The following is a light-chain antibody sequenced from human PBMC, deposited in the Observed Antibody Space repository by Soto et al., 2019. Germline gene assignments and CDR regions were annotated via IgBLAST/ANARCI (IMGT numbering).Light chain of an antibody. CDR3: MQAVQTPWT. J-gene: IGKJ1*01. CDR1: QSLLHSNGFNY. Sequence: EIVMTQSPLSLPVTPGEPASISCRSSQSLLHSNGFNYLEWYLQKPGQSPKLLIYMGSNRASGVPDRYSGSGSGTDFTMRISRVEAEDVGIYYCMQAVQTPWTFGQGTKVEFK. V-gene: IGKV2-28*01. CDR2: MGS.